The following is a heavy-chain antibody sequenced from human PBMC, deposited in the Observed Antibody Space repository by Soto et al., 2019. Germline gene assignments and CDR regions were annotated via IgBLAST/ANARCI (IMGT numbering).Heavy chain of an antibody. D-gene: IGHD6-13*01. CDR2: ISGSGGST. V-gene: IGHV3-23*01. Sequence: PGGSLRLSCAASGITFTSHAMNWVRQAPGKGLEWVSGISGSGGSTYYADSVKGRFTVSRDNSKNTLFLQVNSLRVDDTAVYYCVVSSAEAAGIFDYWGQGTLVTVSS. CDR1: GITFTSHA. J-gene: IGHJ4*02. CDR3: VVSSAEAAGIFDY.